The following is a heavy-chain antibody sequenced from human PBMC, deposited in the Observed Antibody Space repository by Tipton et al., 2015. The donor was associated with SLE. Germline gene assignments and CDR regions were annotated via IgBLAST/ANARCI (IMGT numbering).Heavy chain of an antibody. Sequence: LRLSCAVSGGSISSYYWSWIRQPAGKGLEWIGRLYTSGSTNYNPSLKSRVTMSVDTSKNQFSLKLSSVTAADAAVYYCARNLGYGDYAPDLWGRGPLVAVSS. CDR1: GGSISSYY. CDR3: ARNLGYGDYAPDL. V-gene: IGHV4-4*07. J-gene: IGHJ2*01. D-gene: IGHD4-17*01. CDR2: LYTSGST.